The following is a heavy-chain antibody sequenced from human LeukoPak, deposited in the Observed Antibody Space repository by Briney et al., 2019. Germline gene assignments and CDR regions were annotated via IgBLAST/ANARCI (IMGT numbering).Heavy chain of an antibody. CDR1: GFTLSSYA. J-gene: IGHJ5*02. D-gene: IGHD6-13*01. CDR3: AKGRVHWSIAAAGTFFNWFDP. V-gene: IGHV3-23*01. Sequence: GGSLRLSCAASGFTLSSYAMSWVRQAPGKGLEWVSAISGSGGSTYYADSVKGRFTISRDNSKNTLYLQMNSLRAEDTAVYYCAKGRVHWSIAAAGTFFNWFDPWGQGTLVTVSS. CDR2: ISGSGGST.